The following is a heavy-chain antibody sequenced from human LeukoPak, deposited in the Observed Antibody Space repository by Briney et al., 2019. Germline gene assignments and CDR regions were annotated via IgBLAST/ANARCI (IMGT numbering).Heavy chain of an antibody. CDR3: AKNRRCSSTSCYLLIDY. CDR2: ISGSGGST. D-gene: IGHD2-2*01. V-gene: IGHV3-23*01. Sequence: TGGSLRLSCAASGFTFSSYAMSWVRQAPGKGLEWVSAISGSGGSTYYADSVKGRFTISRDNSKNTLYLQMNSLRAEDTAVYYCAKNRRCSSTSCYLLIDYWGQGTLVTVSS. J-gene: IGHJ4*02. CDR1: GFTFSSYA.